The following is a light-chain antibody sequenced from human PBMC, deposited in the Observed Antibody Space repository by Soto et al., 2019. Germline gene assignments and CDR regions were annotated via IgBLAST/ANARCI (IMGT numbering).Light chain of an antibody. CDR2: DAS. Sequence: EIQMPQSPSTLSASVGDTVTLTCRASQTISGWLAWYQQRPGKAPNLLIFDASTLESGVPSRFSGSGSGTTFTLTISSLQSDDFATYYCLQYNGYYRTFGQGTKVDIK. CDR1: QTISGW. CDR3: LQYNGYYRT. V-gene: IGKV1-5*01. J-gene: IGKJ1*01.